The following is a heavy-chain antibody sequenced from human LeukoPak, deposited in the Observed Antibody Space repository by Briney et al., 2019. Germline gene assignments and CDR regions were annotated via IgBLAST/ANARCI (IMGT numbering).Heavy chain of an antibody. J-gene: IGHJ5*02. CDR3: VRGALRDCSYTSCTRGNWFDP. CDR1: GFTFSSHW. Sequence: GGSLRLSCAASGFTFSSHWMHWVRQAPEEGLVGVSHINADGSATYYAASVKGRFTISRDNARNTLYLQMHSLTAEDTGVYYCVRGALRDCSYTSCTRGNWFDPWGQGTLVTVSS. CDR2: INADGSAT. D-gene: IGHD2-2*01. V-gene: IGHV3-74*01.